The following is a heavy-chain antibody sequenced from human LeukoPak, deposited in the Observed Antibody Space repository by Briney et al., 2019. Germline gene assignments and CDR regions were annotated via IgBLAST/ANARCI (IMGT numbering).Heavy chain of an antibody. CDR3: AKGRERSSGQTDY. Sequence: GGSLRLSCAASGFTFSSYAMSWVRQAPGKGLEWVSAISGSGGSTYYADSVKGRLTISRDNSKNTLYLQMNSLRAEDTAVYYCAKGRERSSGQTDYWGQGTLVTVSS. D-gene: IGHD6-19*01. J-gene: IGHJ4*02. CDR1: GFTFSSYA. V-gene: IGHV3-23*01. CDR2: ISGSGGST.